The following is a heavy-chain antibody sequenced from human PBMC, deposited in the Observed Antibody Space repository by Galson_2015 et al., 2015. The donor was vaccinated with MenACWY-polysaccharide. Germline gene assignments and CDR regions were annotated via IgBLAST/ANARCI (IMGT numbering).Heavy chain of an antibody. Sequence: SVKVSCKASGFTFTSSAVQWVRQARGQRLEWIGWIVVGSGNTNCAQKFQERVTITRGMSTSTAYMELSSLRSEDTAVYYCAAVDTPAGYYYYYYMDVWGKGTTVTVSS. J-gene: IGHJ6*03. CDR2: IVVGSGNT. CDR3: AAVDTPAGYYYYYYMDV. D-gene: IGHD5-18*01. CDR1: GFTFTSSA. V-gene: IGHV1-58*01.